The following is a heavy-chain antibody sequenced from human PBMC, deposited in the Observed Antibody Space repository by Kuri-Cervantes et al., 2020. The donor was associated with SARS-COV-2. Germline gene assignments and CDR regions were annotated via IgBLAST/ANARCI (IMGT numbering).Heavy chain of an antibody. Sequence: GSLRLSCTVSGGSISSDYWSWIWQPPGKGLEWIGFINYSGSSNYNPSLKSRVSISVDTSKNQFSLRLSSVTAADTAVYYCARLGSGWPGIDFWGQGTLVTVSS. CDR3: ARLGSGWPGIDF. CDR2: INYSGSS. J-gene: IGHJ4*02. CDR1: GGSISSDY. V-gene: IGHV4-59*12. D-gene: IGHD6-19*01.